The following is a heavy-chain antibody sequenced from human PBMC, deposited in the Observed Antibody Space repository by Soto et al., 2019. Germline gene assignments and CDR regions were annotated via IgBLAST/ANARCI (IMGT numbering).Heavy chain of an antibody. CDR3: ARQPPAYDYAWGSYRMPYY. J-gene: IGHJ4*02. D-gene: IGHD3-16*02. Sequence: PGESLKISCKGSGYSFTSYWISWVRQMPGKGLEWMGRIDPSDSYTNYSPSFQGHVTISADKSISTAYLQWSSLKASDTAMYYCARQPPAYDYAWGSYRMPYYWGQGTLVTVSS. CDR2: IDPSDSYT. CDR1: GYSFTSYW. V-gene: IGHV5-10-1*01.